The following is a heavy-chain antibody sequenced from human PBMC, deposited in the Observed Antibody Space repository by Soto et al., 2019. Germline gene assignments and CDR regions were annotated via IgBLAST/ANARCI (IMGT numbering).Heavy chain of an antibody. CDR2: INGDGSYT. CDR1: GVAFSTYW. J-gene: IGHJ4*02. D-gene: IGHD2-15*01. CDR3: ARERGGYSSDF. Sequence: EVQLVESGGGLVQPGGSLRLSCAASGVAFSTYWMHWLRQVPGKGLVWVSRINGDGSYTNYADSVKGRFTISRDNAKNTLYLQMNSLRAEDTAVDYCARERGGYSSDFWGQGTLVTVSS. V-gene: IGHV3-74*01.